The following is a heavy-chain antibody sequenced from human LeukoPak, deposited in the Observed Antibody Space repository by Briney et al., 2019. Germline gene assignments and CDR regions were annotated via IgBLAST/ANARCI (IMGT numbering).Heavy chain of an antibody. CDR2: ISGRGGST. V-gene: IGHV3-23*01. CDR3: AKSMDVVLPAAIDY. J-gene: IGHJ4*02. D-gene: IGHD2-2*01. CDR1: KFNFNSYG. Sequence: GGSLRLSCTTSKFNFNSYGMSWVRQAPGKGPEWVSSISGRGGSTYYADSVKGRFTISRDNSKNTLYLQMNSLRAEDTAVYYCAKSMDVVLPAAIDYWGQGTLVTVSS.